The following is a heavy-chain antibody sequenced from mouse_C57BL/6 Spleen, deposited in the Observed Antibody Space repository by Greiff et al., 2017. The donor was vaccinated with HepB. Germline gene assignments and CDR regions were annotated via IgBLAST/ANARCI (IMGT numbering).Heavy chain of an antibody. CDR2: INPSTGGT. CDR1: GYSFTGYY. V-gene: IGHV1-42*01. D-gene: IGHD2-14*01. J-gene: IGHJ3*01. CDR3: AGEYDWFAY. Sequence: EAQLQQSGPELVKPGASVKISCKASGYSFTGYYMNWVKQSPEKSLEWIGEINPSTGGTTYNQKFKAKATLTVDKSSSTAYMQLKSLTSEDSAVYYCAGEYDWFAYWGPGTLVTVSA.